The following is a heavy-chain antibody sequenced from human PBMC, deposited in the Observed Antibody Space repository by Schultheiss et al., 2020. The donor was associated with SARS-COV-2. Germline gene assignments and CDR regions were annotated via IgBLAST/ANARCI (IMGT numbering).Heavy chain of an antibody. Sequence: SQTLSLTCSVSGGSISSGGYYWSWIRQLPGKGLEWIGYIFYSESTYYNPSLKSRVSMSIDTSKNQFSLRLNSMTAADTAVYYCARHAVEGGYDFCWFDPWGQGTLVTVSS. CDR3: ARHAVEGGYDFCWFDP. CDR2: IFYSEST. J-gene: IGHJ5*02. D-gene: IGHD3-3*01. CDR1: GGSISSGGYY. V-gene: IGHV4-31*03.